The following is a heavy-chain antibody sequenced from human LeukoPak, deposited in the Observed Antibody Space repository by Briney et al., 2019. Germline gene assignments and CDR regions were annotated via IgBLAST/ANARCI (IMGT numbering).Heavy chain of an antibody. CDR3: ACSGSYFDY. CDR2: IYHSGST. V-gene: IGHV4-59*01. Sequence: SETLSLTCTVSGGSISTYYWNWIRQPPGKGLEWIGYIYHSGSTNCNPSLQSRVTISVDTSKNQFSLNLNSVTAADTAVYYCACSGSYFDYWGQGTLVTVSS. CDR1: GGSISTYY. J-gene: IGHJ4*02. D-gene: IGHD1-26*01.